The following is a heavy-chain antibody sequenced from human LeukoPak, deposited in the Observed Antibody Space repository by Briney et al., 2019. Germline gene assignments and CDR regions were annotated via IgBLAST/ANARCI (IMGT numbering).Heavy chain of an antibody. D-gene: IGHD5-24*01. CDR3: ARGLVEMATH. V-gene: IGHV3-21*01. J-gene: IGHJ4*02. Sequence: GGSLRLSCAASGFTFSSYAMSWVRQAPWKGLEWVSSISSSSSYIYYADSVKGRFTISRDNAKNSLYLQMNSLRAEDTAVYYCARGLVEMATHWGQGTLVTVSS. CDR2: ISSSSSYI. CDR1: GFTFSSYA.